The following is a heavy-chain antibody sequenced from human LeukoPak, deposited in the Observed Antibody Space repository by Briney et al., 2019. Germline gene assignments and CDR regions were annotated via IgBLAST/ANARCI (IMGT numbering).Heavy chain of an antibody. CDR2: ISSNGGST. Sequence: GGSLRLSCAASGFTFSSYAMHWVRQAPGKGLEYVSAISSNGGSTYYANSVKGRFTISRDNSKNTLYLQMGSLRAEDMAVYYCARGPAYCSGGSCHETHYYFDYWGQGTLVTVSS. J-gene: IGHJ4*02. V-gene: IGHV3-64*01. CDR1: GFTFSSYA. D-gene: IGHD2-15*01. CDR3: ARGPAYCSGGSCHETHYYFDY.